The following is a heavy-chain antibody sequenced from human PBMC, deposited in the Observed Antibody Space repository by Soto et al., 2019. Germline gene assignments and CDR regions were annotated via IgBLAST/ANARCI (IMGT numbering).Heavy chain of an antibody. V-gene: IGHV3-NL1*01. CDR1: GFTFRCYG. CDR2: ICHGGSSK. D-gene: IGHD2-15*01. Sequence: GGSLRLSCAASGFTFRCYGMHWVRQAPGKGLEWVSGICHGGSSKYYGDYLKGRFTISRDNSKNTLYLQMNSLRYEDTAVYYCARGDREDIAVVIGVRPGEYGVDVWGQGTTVTVSS. J-gene: IGHJ6*02. CDR3: ARGDREDIAVVIGVRPGEYGVDV.